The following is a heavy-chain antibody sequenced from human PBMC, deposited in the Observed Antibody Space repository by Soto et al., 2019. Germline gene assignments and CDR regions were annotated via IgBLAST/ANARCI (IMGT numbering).Heavy chain of an antibody. CDR2: IYHSGST. D-gene: IGHD2-2*03. Sequence: QVQLRESGPGLVKTSGTLSLTCAVSGGSISTITWWSWVRQPPGKGLQWIGEIYHSGSTNYNPSLKSRVTLSVDKSKNQFSLELSSVTAADTAVYYCARDLGSCSSTSCRHFDYWGQGTLVTVSS. CDR1: GGSISTITW. V-gene: IGHV4-4*02. J-gene: IGHJ4*02. CDR3: ARDLGSCSSTSCRHFDY.